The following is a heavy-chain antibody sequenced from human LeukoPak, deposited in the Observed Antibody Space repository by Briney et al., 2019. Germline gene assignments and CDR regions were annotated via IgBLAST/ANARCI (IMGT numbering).Heavy chain of an antibody. D-gene: IGHD3-10*01. J-gene: IGHJ4*02. CDR1: GFTLSSYG. V-gene: IGHV3-30*18. CDR3: AKDRWFGELPHYFDY. CDR2: ISYDGSNK. Sequence: GGSLRLSCAASGFTLSSYGMHWVRQAPGKGLEWVAVISYDGSNKYHADSVKGRFTISRDNSKNTLYLQMNSLRAEDTAVYYCAKDRWFGELPHYFDYWGQGTLVTVSS.